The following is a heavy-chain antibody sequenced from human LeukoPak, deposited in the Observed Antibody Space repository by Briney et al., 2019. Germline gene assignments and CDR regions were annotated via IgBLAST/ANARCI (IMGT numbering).Heavy chain of an antibody. V-gene: IGHV3-53*04. CDR2: IYSAGNT. J-gene: IGHJ4*02. Sequence: GGSLRLSCVASGFTVGSNYMSWVRQAPGKGLEWVSVIYSAGNTYYADSVKGRFTISRHNSENTLYLHMNSLRVEDTAVYFCARGGTPGYSSGRTDYWGQGTLVTVSS. CDR1: GFTVGSNY. D-gene: IGHD6-19*01. CDR3: ARGGTPGYSSGRTDY.